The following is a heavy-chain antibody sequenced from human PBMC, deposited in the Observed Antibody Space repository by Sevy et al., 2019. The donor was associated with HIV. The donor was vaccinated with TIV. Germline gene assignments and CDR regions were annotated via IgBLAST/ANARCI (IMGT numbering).Heavy chain of an antibody. CDR2: IIPIFGTT. V-gene: IGHV1-69*13. CDR1: GGTFSNYA. J-gene: IGHJ4*02. D-gene: IGHD2-2*01. CDR3: ARAPILVIPGATDLYFDN. Sequence: ASVKVSCKASGGTFSNYALSWARQAPGQGLEWMGGIIPIFGTTNFAQTFQGRVTITADEFTSTANMKLSSLRSADTAVYYCARAPILVIPGATDLYFDNWGQGTLVTVSS.